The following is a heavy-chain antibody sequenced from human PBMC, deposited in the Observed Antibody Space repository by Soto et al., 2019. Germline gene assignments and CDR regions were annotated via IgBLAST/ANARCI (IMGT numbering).Heavy chain of an antibody. CDR2: ISSSSSYI. CDR1: GFTFSSYS. D-gene: IGHD1-26*01. V-gene: IGHV3-21*01. CDR3: ARAWELPPYYYYYGMDV. Sequence: GGSLRLSCAASGFTFSSYSMNWVRQAPGKGLEWVSSISSSSSYIYYADSVKGRFTTSRDNAKNSLYLQMNSLRAEDTAVYYCARAWELPPYYYYYGMDVWGQGTTVTVSS. J-gene: IGHJ6*02.